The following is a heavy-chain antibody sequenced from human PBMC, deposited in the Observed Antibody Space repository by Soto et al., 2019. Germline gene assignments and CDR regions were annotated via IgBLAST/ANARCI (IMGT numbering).Heavy chain of an antibody. D-gene: IGHD2-2*01. CDR3: ARGSQGGPAAHPANYYYYYGMDV. CDR2: IYHSGST. J-gene: IGHJ6*02. V-gene: IGHV4-30-4*01. CDR1: GGSISSGDYY. Sequence: SETLSLTCTVSGGSISSGDYYWSWIRQPPGKGLEWIGYIYHSGSTYYNPSLKSRVTISVDTSKNQYSLKLSSVTAADTAVYYCARGSQGGPAAHPANYYYYYGMDVWGQGTTVTVSS.